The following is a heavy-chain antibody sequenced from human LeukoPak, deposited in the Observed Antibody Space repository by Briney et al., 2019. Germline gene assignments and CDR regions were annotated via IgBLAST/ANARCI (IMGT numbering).Heavy chain of an antibody. CDR1: GFTLSNYG. CDR2: IRYDGTNK. D-gene: IGHD2-2*01. Sequence: GGPLRLSCAASGFTLSNYGIHWVRQAPGKGLEWVAFIRYDGTNKYYAESVKGRFTISRDNSKDTLYLQMNSLRTEDTTVYYCAKDSCRSTSCYYMDVWGKGTTVTVSS. J-gene: IGHJ6*03. CDR3: AKDSCRSTSCYYMDV. V-gene: IGHV3-30*02.